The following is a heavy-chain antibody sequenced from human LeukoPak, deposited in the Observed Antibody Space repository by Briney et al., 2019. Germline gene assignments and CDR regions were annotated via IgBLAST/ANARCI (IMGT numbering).Heavy chain of an antibody. CDR2: IYHSGST. CDR1: GISINSGYY. CDR3: AGQHDSNGYYFY. J-gene: IGHJ4*02. Sequence: SETLSLTCAVTGISINSGYYWGWIRQPPGQGLEWIGSIYHSGSTYYNPSLKSRVTISADTSKTRFSLKLSFVTAADTAVYYCAGQHDSNGYYFYWGQGTLVTVSS. D-gene: IGHD3-22*01. V-gene: IGHV4-38-2*01.